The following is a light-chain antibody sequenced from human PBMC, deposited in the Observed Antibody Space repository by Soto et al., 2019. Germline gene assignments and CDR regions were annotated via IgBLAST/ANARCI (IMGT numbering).Light chain of an antibody. CDR2: AAS. V-gene: IGKV3-20*01. CDR1: QIVNNNY. J-gene: IGKJ1*01. Sequence: EIVLTHSPGTLSLSPGERATLSCRASQIVNNNYLAWYQQKPGQAPRLVIYAASSRATGVPDRFSGSGSGTDFTLTISRLEPEYFAVYYCRQYAKAPLTFGQGTKVEIK. CDR3: RQYAKAPLT.